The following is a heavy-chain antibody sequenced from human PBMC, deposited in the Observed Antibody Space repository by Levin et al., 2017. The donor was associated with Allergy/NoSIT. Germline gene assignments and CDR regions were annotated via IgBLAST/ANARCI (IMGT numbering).Heavy chain of an antibody. Sequence: AGGSLRLSCAASGFTFSSYDMHWVRQATGKGLEWVSAIGTAGDTYYPGSVKGRFTISRENAKNSLYLQMNSLRAGDTAVYYCARRTAVAGYFDYWGQGTLVTVSS. CDR2: IGTAGDT. CDR3: ARRTAVAGYFDY. CDR1: GFTFSSYD. J-gene: IGHJ4*02. D-gene: IGHD6-19*01. V-gene: IGHV3-13*04.